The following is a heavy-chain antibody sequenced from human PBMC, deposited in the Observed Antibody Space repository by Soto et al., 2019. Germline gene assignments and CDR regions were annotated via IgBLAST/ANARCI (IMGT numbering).Heavy chain of an antibody. CDR1: GGSISSGDYY. V-gene: IGHV4-30-4*01. J-gene: IGHJ6*02. CDR3: ARGGIAAAYYYYYGMDV. Sequence: PSETLSLTCTVSGGSISSGDYYWSWIRQPPGKCLEWIGYIYYSGSTYYNPSLKSRVTISVDTSKNQFSLKLSSVTAADTALYYCARGGIAAAYYYYYGMDVWGQGTTVTVSS. CDR2: IYYSGST. D-gene: IGHD6-13*01.